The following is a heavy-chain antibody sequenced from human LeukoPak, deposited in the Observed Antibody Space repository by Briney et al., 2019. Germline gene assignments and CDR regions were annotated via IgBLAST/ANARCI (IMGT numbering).Heavy chain of an antibody. V-gene: IGHV4-39*07. Sequence: SETLSLTCTVSGGSISSSSYYWGWIRQPPGKGLEWIGEINHSGSTNYNPSLKSRVTISVDTSKNQFSLKLSSVTAADTAVYYCAGLRSNISHYFGMDVWGQGTTVTVSS. D-gene: IGHD4-17*01. CDR1: GGSISSSSYY. CDR3: AGLRSNISHYFGMDV. J-gene: IGHJ6*02. CDR2: INHSGST.